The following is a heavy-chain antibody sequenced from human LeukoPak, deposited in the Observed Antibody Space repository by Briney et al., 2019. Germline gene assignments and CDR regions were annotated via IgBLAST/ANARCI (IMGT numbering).Heavy chain of an antibody. Sequence: GSLRLSCAASGFTFSSYWMHWVRQPPGKGLEWIGIISYSGSTYYNPSLKSRVTISVDTSKNQFSLKLSSVTAADTAVYYCARLDRGINAAHFDYWGQGTLVTVSS. CDR1: GFTFSSYW. CDR2: ISYSGST. CDR3: ARLDRGINAAHFDY. J-gene: IGHJ4*02. V-gene: IGHV4-39*01. D-gene: IGHD6-25*01.